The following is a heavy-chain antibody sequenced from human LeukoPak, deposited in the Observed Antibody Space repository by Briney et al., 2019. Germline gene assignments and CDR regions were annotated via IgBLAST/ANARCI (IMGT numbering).Heavy chain of an antibody. Sequence: SEILSLTCTVSGGSISSYYWSWIRQPPGKGLEWIGYIYYSGSTNYNPSLKSRVTISVDTSKNQFSLKLSSVTAADTAVYYCAREVGYCSGGSCPNYGMDVWGQGTTVTVSS. D-gene: IGHD2-15*01. CDR1: GGSISSYY. CDR2: IYYSGST. J-gene: IGHJ6*02. V-gene: IGHV4-59*01. CDR3: AREVGYCSGGSCPNYGMDV.